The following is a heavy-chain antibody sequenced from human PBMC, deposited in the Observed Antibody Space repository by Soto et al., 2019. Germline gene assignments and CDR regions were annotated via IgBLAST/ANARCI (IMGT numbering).Heavy chain of an antibody. CDR2: ISWDGETT. CDR1: GFTFDDHN. J-gene: IGHJ4*02. V-gene: IGHV3-43*01. Sequence: EVHLVESGGVAVKPGGSLRLSCAASGFTFDDHNMHWIRQGPGKGLEWVSLISWDGETTFYADSVKGRFTVSRDNTRNFLYLQTSALTTEDSGLYYCASSQGDYWGQGTLVTVAS. CDR3: ASSQGDY.